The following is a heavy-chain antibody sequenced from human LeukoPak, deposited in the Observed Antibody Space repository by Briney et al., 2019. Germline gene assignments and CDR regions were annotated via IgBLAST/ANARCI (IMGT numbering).Heavy chain of an antibody. CDR1: GYTFTSYS. D-gene: IGHD6-13*01. V-gene: IGHV1-18*01. Sequence: GASVKLSCTASGYTFTSYSISWVRQAPGHGLEWMGWISAYNGNTNYAQKLQGRVTMTTDTSTSTAYMVLRSLRSDDTGVYYCANYGDSSCWYWWFDPWGQGTLVTVSS. CDR2: ISAYNGNT. CDR3: ANYGDSSCWYWWFDP. J-gene: IGHJ5*02.